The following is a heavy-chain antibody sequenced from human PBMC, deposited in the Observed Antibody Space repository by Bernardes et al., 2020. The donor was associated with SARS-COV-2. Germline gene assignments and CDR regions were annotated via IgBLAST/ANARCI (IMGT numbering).Heavy chain of an antibody. CDR2: IDWDDDT. J-gene: IGHJ4*02. D-gene: IGHD1-1*01. V-gene: IGHV2-70*11. Sequence: SGPTLVKPTQTLTLTCTFSGFSLSTSGMCVSWIRQPPGKALEWLARIDWDDDTYYNKSLKTRLTISKDTSKNQVVLTVTNMDPMDTATYYCARIRGTGTPFDYWGQGTLVTVSS. CDR1: GFSLSTSGMC. CDR3: ARIRGTGTPFDY.